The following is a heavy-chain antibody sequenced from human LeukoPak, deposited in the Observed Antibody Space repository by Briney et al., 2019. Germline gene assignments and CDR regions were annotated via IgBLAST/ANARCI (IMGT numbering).Heavy chain of an antibody. D-gene: IGHD3-10*01. CDR2: IYWNNDK. CDR1: GFSLRTTGVG. J-gene: IGHJ4*02. CDR3: AHKGRGSGSYNM. Sequence: VSGPALVKPTQTLTLTCTFSGFSLRTTGVGVAWIRQPPGKALEWLAVIYWNNDKSYSPSLKSRLTITNDTAKNQVVLIMTDMDPVDTATYYCAHKGRGSGSYNMWGQGTLVPVSS. V-gene: IGHV2-5*01.